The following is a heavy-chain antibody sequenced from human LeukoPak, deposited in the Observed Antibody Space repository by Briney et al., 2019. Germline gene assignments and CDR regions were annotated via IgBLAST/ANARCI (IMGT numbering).Heavy chain of an antibody. CDR2: ISSSSATI. CDR3: ARGRIVGATRVEYFQH. CDR1: GFIFRDYS. V-gene: IGHV3-48*01. J-gene: IGHJ1*01. D-gene: IGHD1-26*01. Sequence: GGSLRLSCAASGFIFRDYSMNWVRQAPGKGLERVSYISSSSATIYYTDSVKGRITISRDNAKNSLYLQMNSLRAEDTAVYYCARGRIVGATRVEYFQHWGQGTLVTVSS.